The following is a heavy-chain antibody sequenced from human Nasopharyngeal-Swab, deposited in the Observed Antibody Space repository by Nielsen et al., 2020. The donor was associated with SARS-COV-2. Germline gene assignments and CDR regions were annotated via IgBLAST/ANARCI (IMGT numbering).Heavy chain of an antibody. CDR1: GFTFSSYS. D-gene: IGHD6-6*01. CDR2: ISSSSSYI. CDR3: ARSLRGSSLHY. J-gene: IGHJ4*02. V-gene: IGHV3-21*01. Sequence: GGSLRLSCAASGFTFSSYSMNWVRQTPGKGLEWVSSISSSSSYIYYADSVKGRFTISRDNAKNSLYLQMNSLRAEDTAAYYCARSLRGSSLHYWGQGTLVTVSS.